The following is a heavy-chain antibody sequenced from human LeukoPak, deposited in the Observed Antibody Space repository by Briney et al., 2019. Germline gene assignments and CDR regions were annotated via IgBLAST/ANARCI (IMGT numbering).Heavy chain of an antibody. CDR3: ARELAVPATGN. D-gene: IGHD2-15*01. V-gene: IGHV3-23*01. CDR1: GFTFSSYA. CDR2: ISGSGGST. Sequence: GGSLRLSCAASGFTFSSYAMSWVRQAPGKGLEWVSAISGSGGSTYYADSVKGRFTISRDNSKNTLYLQMNGLRDEDTAMYFCARELAVPATGNWGQGTLVTVSS. J-gene: IGHJ4*02.